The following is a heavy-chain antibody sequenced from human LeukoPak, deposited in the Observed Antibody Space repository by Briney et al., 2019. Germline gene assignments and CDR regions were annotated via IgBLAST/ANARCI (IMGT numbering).Heavy chain of an antibody. CDR3: AREDYYGSGNYVAWGGGFDV. CDR1: GFSFSTYS. V-gene: IGHV3-23*05. D-gene: IGHD3-10*01. J-gene: IGHJ6*02. CDR2: IYNSGSKT. Sequence: GGSLRLSCTASGFSFSTYSMTWVRQGPGKGLEWVSSIYNSGSKTFYADSVKGRFTISRDNSKNTLYLQMNSLRAEDTAVYYCAREDYYGSGNYVAWGGGFDVWGQGTTVTVSS.